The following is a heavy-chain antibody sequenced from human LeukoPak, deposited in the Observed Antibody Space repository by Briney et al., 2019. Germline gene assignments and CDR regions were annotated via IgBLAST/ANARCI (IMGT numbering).Heavy chain of an antibody. CDR3: VTLGWFGEAYGMDV. CDR1: RYTLTELS. CDR2: IDPEHGET. V-gene: IGHV1-24*01. Sequence: ASVKVSCKVSRYTLTELSIHWVRQAPGKGLEWMGGIDPEHGETIYAQKFQGRATMHEDTSTDTAYMELSSLRSGEPPVYYCVTLGWFGEAYGMDVWGQGTTVTVPS. D-gene: IGHD3-10*01. J-gene: IGHJ6*02.